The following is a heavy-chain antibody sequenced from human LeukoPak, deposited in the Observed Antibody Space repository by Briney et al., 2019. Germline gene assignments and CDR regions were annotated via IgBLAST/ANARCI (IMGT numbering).Heavy chain of an antibody. J-gene: IGHJ6*03. CDR3: ARTTMVRGTYYMDV. CDR1: GYTFTSYD. Sequence: APVKVSCKASGYTFTSYDINWVRQATGQGLEWMGWMNPNSGNTGYAQKFQGRVTMARNTSISTAYMELSSLRSEDTAVYYCARTTMVRGTYYMDVWGKGTTVTVSS. V-gene: IGHV1-8*02. CDR2: MNPNSGNT. D-gene: IGHD3-10*01.